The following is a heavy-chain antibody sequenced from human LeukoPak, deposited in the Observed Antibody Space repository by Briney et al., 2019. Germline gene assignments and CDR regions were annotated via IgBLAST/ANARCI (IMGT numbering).Heavy chain of an antibody. V-gene: IGHV3-7*01. CDR1: GFTFSSYW. J-gene: IGHJ6*03. D-gene: IGHD3-3*01. CDR2: IKQDGSEK. CDR3: ARDGDFWSGYYTHHYYYYMDV. Sequence: GGSLRLSCAASGFTFSSYWMSWVRQAPGKGLGWVANIKQDGSEKYYVDSVKGRFTISRDNAKNSLYLQMNSLRAEDTAVYYCARDGDFWSGYYTHHYYYYMDVWGKGTTVTVSS.